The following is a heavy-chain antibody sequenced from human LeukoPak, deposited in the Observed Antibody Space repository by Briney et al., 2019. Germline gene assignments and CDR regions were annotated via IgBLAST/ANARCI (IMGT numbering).Heavy chain of an antibody. CDR1: GYTFTSYD. CDR2: MNPNSGNT. Sequence: ASVKVSCKASGYTFTSYDIKWVRQATGQGLEWMGWMNPNSGNTGYAQKFQGRVTMTRNTSISTAYMELSSLRSEDTAVYYCARGDGNDYYYYMDVWGKGTTVTVSS. J-gene: IGHJ6*03. D-gene: IGHD5-24*01. V-gene: IGHV1-8*01. CDR3: ARGDGNDYYYYMDV.